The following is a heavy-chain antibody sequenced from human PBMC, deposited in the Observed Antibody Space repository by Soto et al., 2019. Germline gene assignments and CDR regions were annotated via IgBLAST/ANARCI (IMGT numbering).Heavy chain of an antibody. CDR1: GFPFSSYW. V-gene: IGHV3-74*01. J-gene: IGHJ4*02. CDR2: ISGDGVTT. Sequence: EVQLVESGGDLVQRGGSLRLSCAASGFPFSSYWMHWVRHTPGKGLDWVARISGDGVTTYYADSVTGRFTVSRDNAKNTLSLQISGLGAEDTAVYYCAREYYGLLTGYDTDYWGQGTLV. CDR3: AREYYGLLTGYDTDY. D-gene: IGHD3-9*01.